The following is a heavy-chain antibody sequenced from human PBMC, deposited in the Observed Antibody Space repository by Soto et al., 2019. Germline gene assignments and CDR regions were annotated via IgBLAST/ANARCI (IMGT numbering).Heavy chain of an antibody. CDR1: GGSISSYY. Sequence: SETLSLTCTVSGGSISSYYWSWIRQPPGKGLEWIGYIYYSGSTNYNPSLKSRVTISVDTSKNQFSLKLSSVTAADTAVYYCAREGGYCSGGSCYRAFDYWGQGTLVTVSS. CDR3: AREGGYCSGGSCYRAFDY. CDR2: IYYSGST. D-gene: IGHD2-15*01. V-gene: IGHV4-59*12. J-gene: IGHJ4*02.